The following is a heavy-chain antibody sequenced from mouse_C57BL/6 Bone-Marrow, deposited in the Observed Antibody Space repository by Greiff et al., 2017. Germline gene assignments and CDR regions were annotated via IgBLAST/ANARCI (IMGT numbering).Heavy chain of an antibody. J-gene: IGHJ2*01. CDR2: IHPNSGST. CDR1: GYTFTSYW. D-gene: IGHD1-1*01. Sequence: VQLQQPGAELVKPGASVKLSCKASGYTFTSYWMHWVKQRPGQGLEWIGMIHPNSGSTNYNEKFKSKATLTVDKSSSTAYMQLSSLTSEDSAVYYCARWGTTVVATRYYFDYWGQGTTITVSS. CDR3: ARWGTTVVATRYYFDY. V-gene: IGHV1-64*01.